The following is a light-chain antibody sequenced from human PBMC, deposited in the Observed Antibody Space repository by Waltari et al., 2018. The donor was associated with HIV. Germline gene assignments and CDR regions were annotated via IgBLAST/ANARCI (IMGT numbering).Light chain of an antibody. CDR1: SSNIGAGYD. V-gene: IGLV1-40*01. J-gene: IGLJ3*02. Sequence: QSVLTQPPSVSGAPGQRVTISCTGSSSNIGAGYDVHWYQQLPGTAPKLLIYGNSNRPSGGPDRFSGSKSGTSASLAITGLQAEDEADYYCQSYDSSLSDSRVFGGGTKLTVL. CDR3: QSYDSSLSDSRV. CDR2: GNS.